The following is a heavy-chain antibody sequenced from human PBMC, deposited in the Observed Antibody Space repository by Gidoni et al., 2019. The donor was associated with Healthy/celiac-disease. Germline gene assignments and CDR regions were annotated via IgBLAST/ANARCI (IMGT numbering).Heavy chain of an antibody. Sequence: QVQMVESGGGVVQPGRSLRLSCAASGFTFSSYGMHWVRQAPGKGLEWVAVIWYDGSNKYYADSVKGRFTISRDNSKNTLYLQMNSLRAEDTAVYYCARGEHYDYVWVNAFDIWGQGTMVTVSS. CDR1: GFTFSSYG. D-gene: IGHD3-16*01. J-gene: IGHJ3*02. CDR3: ARGEHYDYVWVNAFDI. CDR2: IWYDGSNK. V-gene: IGHV3-33*01.